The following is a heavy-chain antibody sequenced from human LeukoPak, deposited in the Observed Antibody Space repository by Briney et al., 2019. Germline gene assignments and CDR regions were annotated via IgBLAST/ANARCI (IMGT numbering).Heavy chain of an antibody. CDR1: GFTVSSNY. Sequence: GGSLRLSCAASGFTVSSNYMSWVRQAPGKGLEWVSVIYSGGSTYYADSVKGRFTISRDNSKNTLYLQMNSLRAEDTAVYYCARVDYGDYGLDYWGPGNLFTVSS. D-gene: IGHD4-17*01. CDR3: ARVDYGDYGLDY. J-gene: IGHJ4*02. CDR2: IYSGGST. V-gene: IGHV3-66*01.